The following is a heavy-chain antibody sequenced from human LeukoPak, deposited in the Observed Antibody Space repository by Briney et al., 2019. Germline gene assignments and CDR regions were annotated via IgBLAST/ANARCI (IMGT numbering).Heavy chain of an antibody. CDR2: IYYSGST. CDR3: ARDENGYVWGSFRA. V-gene: IGHV4-39*07. D-gene: IGHD3-16*02. J-gene: IGHJ5*02. CDR1: GGSISSSSYY. Sequence: SESLSLTCTVSGGSISSSSYYWGWIRQPPGKGLEWIGNIYYSGSTYYNPSLESRVTMSLDTSKNQFSLKLSSVTAADTAVYYCARDENGYVWGSFRAWGQGTLVTVSS.